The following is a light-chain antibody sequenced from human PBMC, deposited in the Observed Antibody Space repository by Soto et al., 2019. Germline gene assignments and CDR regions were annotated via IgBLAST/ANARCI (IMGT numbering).Light chain of an antibody. J-gene: IGKJ5*01. V-gene: IGKV3-11*01. CDR3: HQRNK. Sequence: EVVLTQSPATLSLAPGERATLSCRASQFLSSYLAWYQQKPGQPPRLLIYDTSNRATGIPARFSGSRSGTDFTLTISSLEPEDFGVYFSHQRNKFGQGTRLEIK. CDR1: QFLSSY. CDR2: DTS.